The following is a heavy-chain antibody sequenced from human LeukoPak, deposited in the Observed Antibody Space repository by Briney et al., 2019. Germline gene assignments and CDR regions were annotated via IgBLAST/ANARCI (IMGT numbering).Heavy chain of an antibody. D-gene: IGHD6-19*01. Sequence: GGSLRLSYAASGFTFSSYAMSWVRQAPGKGLEWVSAISGSGGSTYYADSVKGRFTISRDNSKNTLYLQMNSLRAEDTAVYYCAKALTVAGTFSFGYWGQGTLVTVSS. CDR2: ISGSGGST. J-gene: IGHJ4*02. CDR3: AKALTVAGTFSFGY. CDR1: GFTFSSYA. V-gene: IGHV3-23*01.